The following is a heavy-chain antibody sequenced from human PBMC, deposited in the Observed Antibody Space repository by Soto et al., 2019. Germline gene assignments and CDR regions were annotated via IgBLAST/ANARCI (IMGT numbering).Heavy chain of an antibody. Sequence: SETLSLTCAVYGESFSGHYWSWIRQPPGKGLEWIGEINHSGSIDYSPSLKSRVTMSVDMSKNQFSLKLSSVTAADTAVYYCARRYCSADTCYSGYGYWGQGTLVTVSS. V-gene: IGHV4-34*01. CDR3: ARRYCSADTCYSGYGY. CDR2: INHSGSI. J-gene: IGHJ4*02. D-gene: IGHD2-15*01. CDR1: GESFSGHY.